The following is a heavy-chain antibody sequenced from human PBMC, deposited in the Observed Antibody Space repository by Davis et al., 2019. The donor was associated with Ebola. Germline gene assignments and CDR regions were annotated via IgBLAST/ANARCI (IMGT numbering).Heavy chain of an antibody. V-gene: IGHV1-69*06. D-gene: IGHD6-19*01. CDR2: IIPIFGTA. CDR1: GGTFSSYA. J-gene: IGHJ4*02. Sequence: SVKVSCKASGGTFSSYAISWVRQAPGQGLEWMGRIIPIFGTANYAQKFQGRVTITADKSTSTAYMELSSLRSEDTAVYYCARRIAVAGSAVGTFDYWGQGTLVTVSS. CDR3: ARRIAVAGSAVGTFDY.